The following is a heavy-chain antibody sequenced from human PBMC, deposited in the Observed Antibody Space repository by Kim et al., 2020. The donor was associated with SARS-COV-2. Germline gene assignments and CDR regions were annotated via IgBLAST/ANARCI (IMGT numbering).Heavy chain of an antibody. D-gene: IGHD3-22*01. V-gene: IGHV1-18*01. CDR2: SSAYNGNT. Sequence: ASVKVSCKASGYTFTSYGISWVRQAPGQGLEWMGWSSAYNGNTNYAQKLQGRVTMTTDTSSSTAYLELRSLRSDYTAAYVYAVVSSGTFDYWGQGTQVTV. J-gene: IGHJ4*02. CDR3: AVVSSGTFDY. CDR1: GYTFTSYG.